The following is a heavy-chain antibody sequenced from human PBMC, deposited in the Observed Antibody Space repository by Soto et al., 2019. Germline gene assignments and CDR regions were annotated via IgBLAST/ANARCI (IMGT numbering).Heavy chain of an antibody. J-gene: IGHJ4*02. CDR3: ARESYYGSGATVVAY. Sequence: QVQLQESGPGLVRPSETLSLTCTVSGGSISGYYWSWIRQPPGKGLEWIGYIYYSGTTSYNPSLNRRVTMSVDTSTNQFSLKVNSVTAADTAVYYCARESYYGSGATVVAYWGQGTLVTVSS. D-gene: IGHD3-10*01. V-gene: IGHV4-59*01. CDR1: GGSISGYY. CDR2: IYYSGTT.